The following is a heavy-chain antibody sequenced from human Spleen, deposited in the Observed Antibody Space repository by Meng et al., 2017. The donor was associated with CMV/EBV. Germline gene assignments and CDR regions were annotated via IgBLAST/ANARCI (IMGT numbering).Heavy chain of an antibody. Sequence: GESLKISCGASGFTFNSSWMHWVRQAPGKGLVWVSRVNGDGSATSYADSVKGRFTSSRDNAKTTLYLQMNSLRAEDTAVYYCARGGSTFHDYWGQGTLVTVPQ. CDR1: GFTFNSSW. CDR3: ARGGSTFHDY. CDR2: VNGDGSAT. V-gene: IGHV3-74*01. J-gene: IGHJ4*02. D-gene: IGHD3-16*01.